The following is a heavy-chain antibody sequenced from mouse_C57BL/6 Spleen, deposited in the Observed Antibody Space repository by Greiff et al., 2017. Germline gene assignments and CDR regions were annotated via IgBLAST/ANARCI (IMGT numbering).Heavy chain of an antibody. Sequence: VQLQQSGPELVKPGASVKISCKASGYSFTGYYMNWVKQSPEKSLEWIGEINPTTGGTTYNQKFKAKATLTVDKSSSTAYIQLKSLTSEDSAVCYCSKGGQLRVQGAMDYGGKGTSVTVSS. CDR3: SKGGQLRVQGAMDY. J-gene: IGHJ4*01. D-gene: IGHD3-2*02. CDR2: INPTTGGT. V-gene: IGHV1-42*01. CDR1: GYSFTGYY.